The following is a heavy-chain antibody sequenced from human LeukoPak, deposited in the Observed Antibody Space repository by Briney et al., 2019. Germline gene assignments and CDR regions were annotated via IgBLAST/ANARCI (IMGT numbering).Heavy chain of an antibody. Sequence: PGGSLRLSCAVSGFTLSTFWMSWVRQAPGKGLEWVANIKQDGSEKYYVDSVKGRFTISRDNAKNSLYLQVNSLRAEDTAVYYCAKDRFITMVRGVTDWGQGTLVTVSS. V-gene: IGHV3-7*05. CDR1: GFTLSTFW. CDR3: AKDRFITMVRGVTD. J-gene: IGHJ4*02. CDR2: IKQDGSEK. D-gene: IGHD3-10*01.